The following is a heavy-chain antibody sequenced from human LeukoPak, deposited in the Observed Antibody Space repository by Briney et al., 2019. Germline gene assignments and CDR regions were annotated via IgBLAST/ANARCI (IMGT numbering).Heavy chain of an antibody. J-gene: IGHJ4*02. Sequence: ASVKVSCKASGYTFTDYYMHWVRQAPGQGLEWMGWINPNSGGTNYAQKFQDRVTMTRDTSLSTAYMELSRLRSDDAAVYYCARAIAGAGSKGYFDYWGQGTLVTVSS. D-gene: IGHD6-13*01. V-gene: IGHV1-2*02. CDR3: ARAIAGAGSKGYFDY. CDR1: GYTFTDYY. CDR2: INPNSGGT.